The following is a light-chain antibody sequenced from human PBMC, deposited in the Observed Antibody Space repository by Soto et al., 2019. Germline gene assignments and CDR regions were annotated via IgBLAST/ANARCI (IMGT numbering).Light chain of an antibody. CDR2: DVS. Sequence: EIVMTQSPATLSVSPGESATLSCRASQSVSNNLTWYQQKPGQAPRLLIYDVSSRATGIPDRFSGSGSGTDFTLTISRLEPEDFAVYYCQQYGSSPRAFGQGTKVDIK. J-gene: IGKJ1*01. CDR3: QQYGSSPRA. CDR1: QSVSNN. V-gene: IGKV3-20*01.